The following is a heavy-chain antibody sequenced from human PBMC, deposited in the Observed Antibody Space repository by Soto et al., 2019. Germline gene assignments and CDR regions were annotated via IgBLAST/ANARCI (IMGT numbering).Heavy chain of an antibody. CDR3: AKNAMSTVTRRGQYFDS. Sequence: EVQLLESGGGLVQPGGSLRLSCAASGFTFSTYAMSWVCQAPGEGLEWVSGIGGGTGATYNADSVKGRFIISRDNSKNTLYLQMNNLSVEDTAVYYCAKNAMSTVTRRGQYFDSWGQGTLVTVSS. CDR1: GFTFSTYA. CDR2: IGGGTGAT. J-gene: IGHJ4*02. V-gene: IGHV3-23*01. D-gene: IGHD4-17*01.